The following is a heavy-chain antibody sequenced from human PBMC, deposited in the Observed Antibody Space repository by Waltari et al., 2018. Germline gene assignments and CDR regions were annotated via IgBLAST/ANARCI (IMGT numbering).Heavy chain of an antibody. CDR3: AAEYSSSYDAFDI. Sequence: QVQLVESGGGVVQPGRSLRLSCAASGFTFSSYGMNWVRQAPGKGLEWVAVIWYVGSNKYYADSVKGRFTISRDNSKNTLYLQMNSLRAEDTAMYYCAAEYSSSYDAFDIWGQGTMVTVSS. V-gene: IGHV3-33*08. CDR2: IWYVGSNK. CDR1: GFTFSSYG. J-gene: IGHJ3*02. D-gene: IGHD6-6*01.